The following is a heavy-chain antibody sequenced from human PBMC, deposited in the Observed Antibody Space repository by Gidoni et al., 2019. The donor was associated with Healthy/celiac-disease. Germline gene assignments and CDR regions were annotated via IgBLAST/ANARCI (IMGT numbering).Heavy chain of an antibody. J-gene: IGHJ6*02. CDR3: ARERGIAAAGNYYYYYVMDV. V-gene: IGHV4-31*03. D-gene: IGHD6-13*01. CDR1: GGSISSGGYY. CDR2: IYSSGST. Sequence: QVQLQESGPGLVKPSQTLSLTCTVSGGSISSGGYYWSWIRQHPGKGLEWMGYIYSSGSTYYNPSRKSRVTISVDTSKNQFSLKLSSVTAADTAVYYCARERGIAAAGNYYYYYVMDVWGQGTTVTVSS.